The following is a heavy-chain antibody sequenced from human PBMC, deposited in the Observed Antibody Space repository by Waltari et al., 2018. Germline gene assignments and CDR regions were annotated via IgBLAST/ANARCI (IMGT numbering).Heavy chain of an antibody. CDR3: ARDSLETGDPWFFDL. V-gene: IGHV4-61*02. CDR1: GGSISTGSHC. Sequence: QVQLQQSGPGLVKPSQTLSLTCTVSGGSISTGSHCWNWIRQPAGKGLEWIGRIHTSAGTKYNPSLKSRVTISVDTSQNQFSLNLNSVTAADTALYFCARDSLETGDPWFFDLWGRGTLVTVSS. J-gene: IGHJ2*01. D-gene: IGHD7-27*01. CDR2: IHTSAGT.